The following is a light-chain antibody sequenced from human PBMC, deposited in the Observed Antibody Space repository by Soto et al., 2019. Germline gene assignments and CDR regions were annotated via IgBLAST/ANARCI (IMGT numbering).Light chain of an antibody. V-gene: IGKV3-11*01. CDR3: QQRSNWFT. CDR2: DAS. CDR1: QSVSSY. Sequence: PGERVTLSCRASQSVSSYLAWYQQKPGQAPRLLIYDASNRATGIPARFSGSGSGTDFTLTISSLEPEDFAVYYCQQRSNWFTVGQGTRLEIK. J-gene: IGKJ5*01.